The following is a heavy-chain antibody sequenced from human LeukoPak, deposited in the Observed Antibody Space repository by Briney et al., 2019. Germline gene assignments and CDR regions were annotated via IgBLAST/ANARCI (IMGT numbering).Heavy chain of an antibody. CDR2: IYYSGST. CDR3: ARGARGPYYYYYYMDV. Sequence: PSETLSLTCSVSGDSIISTNSYWGWIRQPPGKGPEWIASIYYSGSTHYNPSLKSRVTISIDTSTNQFSLKLNSVTAADTAVYYCARGARGPYYYYYYMDVWGKGTTVTVSS. V-gene: IGHV4-39*07. J-gene: IGHJ6*03. CDR1: GDSIISTNSY.